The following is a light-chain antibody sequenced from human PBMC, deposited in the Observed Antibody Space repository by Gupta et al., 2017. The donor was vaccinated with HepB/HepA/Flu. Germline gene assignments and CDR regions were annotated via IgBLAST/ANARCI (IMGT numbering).Light chain of an antibody. CDR2: STS. CDR3: QQDSFSPWT. J-gene: IGKJ1*01. V-gene: IGKV1-5*03. Sequence: IQMTQSPSTMSASLGDEVTITCRASQRVSGWLAWYQQKPGKAPKLLIYSTSTLEGGVPSRFSCSGSGTDFTLTISSLQPADFATYYCQQDSFSPWTFGQGTKVEIK. CDR1: QRVSGW.